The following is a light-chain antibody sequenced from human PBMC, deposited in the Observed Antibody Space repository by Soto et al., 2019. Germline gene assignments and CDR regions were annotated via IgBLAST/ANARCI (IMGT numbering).Light chain of an antibody. CDR2: TND. CDR3: AAWDDSLRGWV. J-gene: IGLJ3*02. CDR1: SSNIGSNY. Sequence: QAVVTQPPSASGTPGQRVTISCSGSSSNIGSNYVYWYQQLPGTAPKLLIYTNDQRPSGVPDRFSGSKSGTSASLAISGLRSEDEADYYCAAWDDSLRGWVFGGGTQLTVL. V-gene: IGLV1-47*02.